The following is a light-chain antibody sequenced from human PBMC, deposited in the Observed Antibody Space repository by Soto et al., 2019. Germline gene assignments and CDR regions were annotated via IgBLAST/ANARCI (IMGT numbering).Light chain of an antibody. CDR3: CSYAGITTFVV. V-gene: IGLV2-23*03. CDR2: EGS. CDR1: SSDVGSYNL. Sequence: QSALTQPASVSGSPGQSFTISCPGTSSDVGSYNLFSWYQQHPGKAPKLMIYEGSKRPSGVSNRFSGSKSGNTASLTISGLQAEDEADYYCCSYAGITTFVVFGGGTQLTVL. J-gene: IGLJ2*01.